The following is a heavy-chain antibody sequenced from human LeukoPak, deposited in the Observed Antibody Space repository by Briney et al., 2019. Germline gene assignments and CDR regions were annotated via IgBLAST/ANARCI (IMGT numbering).Heavy chain of an antibody. V-gene: IGHV1-8*03. Sequence: ASVKVSCKASGYTFTSHDINWVRQATGQGLEWMGWMNPNSGNTGYAQKFQGRVTITRNTSISTAYMELSSLRSEDTAVYYCARRGVRGRYFDYWGQGTLVTVSS. J-gene: IGHJ4*02. D-gene: IGHD3-10*01. CDR3: ARRGVRGRYFDY. CDR1: GYTFTSHD. CDR2: MNPNSGNT.